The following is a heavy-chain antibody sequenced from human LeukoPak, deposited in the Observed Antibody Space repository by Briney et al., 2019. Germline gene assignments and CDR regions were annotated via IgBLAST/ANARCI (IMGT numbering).Heavy chain of an antibody. Sequence: GRSLRLSXAASGFLFSRYWMSWVRQAPGKGLEWVANIKEDGSEKYYVESMKGRFTISRDNVKNSLYLQINSLRAEDTAAYYCARDSFETDIDYWGQGTLVTVSS. J-gene: IGHJ4*02. V-gene: IGHV3-7*01. CDR1: GFLFSRYW. CDR3: ARDSFETDIDY. D-gene: IGHD1-14*01. CDR2: IKEDGSEK.